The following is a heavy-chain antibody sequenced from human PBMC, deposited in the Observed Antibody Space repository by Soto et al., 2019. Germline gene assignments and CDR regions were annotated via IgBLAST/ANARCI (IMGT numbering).Heavy chain of an antibody. CDR2: IYYSGST. V-gene: IGHV4-31*03. D-gene: IGHD2-15*01. J-gene: IGHJ5*02. CDR3: ARVQSDIVVVVAATPGDNWFDP. Sequence: QVQLQESGPGLVKPSQTLSLTCTVSGGSISSGGYYWSWIRQHPGKGLEWIGYIYYSGSTYYNPSLKSRVTISADTSKSQFSLKLSSVTAADTAVYYCARVQSDIVVVVAATPGDNWFDPWGQGTLVTVSS. CDR1: GGSISSGGYY.